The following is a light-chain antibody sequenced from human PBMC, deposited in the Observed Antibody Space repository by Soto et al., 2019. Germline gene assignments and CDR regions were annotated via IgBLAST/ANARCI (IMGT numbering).Light chain of an antibody. Sequence: EIVLTQSPGTLSLSPGERATLSCRAIQSISSNYLAWYQQKPGQAPRLLIYVASSRASGIPDRFSGSGSGTDFTLTISKLEREDFAVYYCQQYGSSLITFGQGTRLEIK. CDR2: VAS. CDR1: QSISSNY. CDR3: QQYGSSLIT. J-gene: IGKJ5*01. V-gene: IGKV3-20*01.